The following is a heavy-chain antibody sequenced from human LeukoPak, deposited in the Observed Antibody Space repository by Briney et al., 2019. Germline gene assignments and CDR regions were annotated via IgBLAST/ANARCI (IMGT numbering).Heavy chain of an antibody. V-gene: IGHV3-23*01. J-gene: IGHJ2*01. CDR3: AKDRGYGVRYWYFVL. CDR2: ISGSGGST. CDR1: GFTFSSYA. Sequence: PAGSLRLSCAASGFTFSSYAMSWVRQAPGKGLEWVSAISGSGGSTYYADSMKGRFTISRDNSKNTLYLQMNSLRAQDTAVYYCAKDRGYGVRYWYFVLWGRGTLVTVSS. D-gene: IGHD5-12*01.